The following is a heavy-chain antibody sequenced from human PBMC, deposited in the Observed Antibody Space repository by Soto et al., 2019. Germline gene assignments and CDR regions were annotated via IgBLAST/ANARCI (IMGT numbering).Heavy chain of an antibody. V-gene: IGHV3-48*03. Sequence: HPGGSLRLSCAASGFTFSSYEMNWVRQAPGKGLEWVSYISSSGSTIYYADSVKGQFTISRDNAKNSLYLQMNSLRAEDTAVYYCAREGTYYYDSSGYQILDYWGQGTLVTVSS. CDR2: ISSSGSTI. D-gene: IGHD3-22*01. CDR3: AREGTYYYDSSGYQILDY. CDR1: GFTFSSYE. J-gene: IGHJ4*02.